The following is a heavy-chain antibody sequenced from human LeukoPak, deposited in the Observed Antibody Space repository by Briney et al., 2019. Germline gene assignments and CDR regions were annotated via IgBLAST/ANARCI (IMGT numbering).Heavy chain of an antibody. V-gene: IGHV3-43*02. Sequence: GGSLRLSCVASGLPIADFAMHWVRQAPGKGLEWVSLFSGDGVSTFYADSVKGRFSISRDNSKNSLYLEMNSLRTEDAAMYYCAKESGKFDYWGQGTLVAVSS. J-gene: IGHJ4*02. CDR3: AKESGKFDY. CDR2: FSGDGVST. CDR1: GLPIADFA.